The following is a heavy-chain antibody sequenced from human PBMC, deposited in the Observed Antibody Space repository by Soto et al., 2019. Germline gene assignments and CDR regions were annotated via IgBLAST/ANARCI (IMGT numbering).Heavy chain of an antibody. D-gene: IGHD6-19*01. CDR1: GGSISSGDYY. CDR3: ATRDGSGRFSFDY. Sequence: ASETLSLTCTVSGGSISSGDYYWSWIRQHPGKGLEWIGYIYYGGSTYYNPSLKSRVAISVDTSKSQFSLKLSSVTAADTAVYYCATRDGSGRFSFDYWGQGTLVTVSS. CDR2: IYYGGST. J-gene: IGHJ4*02. V-gene: IGHV4-31*03.